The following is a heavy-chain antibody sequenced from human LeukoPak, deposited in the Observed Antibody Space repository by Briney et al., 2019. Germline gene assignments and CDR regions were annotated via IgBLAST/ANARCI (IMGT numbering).Heavy chain of an antibody. V-gene: IGHV1-2*02. Sequence: APVKVSCKASGYTFTGYYMHWVRQAPGQGLEWMGWINPNSGGTNYAQKFQGRVTMTRDTPISTAYMELSRLRSDDTAVYYCARGPVEYSSSSGYYYYYMDVWGKGTTVTVSS. CDR2: INPNSGGT. CDR3: ARGPVEYSSSSGYYYYYMDV. CDR1: GYTFTGYY. D-gene: IGHD6-6*01. J-gene: IGHJ6*03.